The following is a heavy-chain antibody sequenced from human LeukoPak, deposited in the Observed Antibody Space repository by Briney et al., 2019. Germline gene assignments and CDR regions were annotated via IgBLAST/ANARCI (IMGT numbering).Heavy chain of an antibody. Sequence: PSETLSLTCAVSGGSISSGGYSWSWIRQPPGTGLEWIGYIYHSGSTYYNPSLKSRVTISVDRSKNQFSLKLSSVTAADTAVYYCARHQSGLVGAIDYWGQGTLVTVSS. CDR1: GGSISSGGYS. V-gene: IGHV4-30-2*01. CDR3: ARHQSGLVGAIDY. J-gene: IGHJ4*02. D-gene: IGHD1-26*01. CDR2: IYHSGST.